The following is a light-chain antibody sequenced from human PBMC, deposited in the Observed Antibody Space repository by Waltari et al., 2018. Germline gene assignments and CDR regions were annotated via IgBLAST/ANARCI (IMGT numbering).Light chain of an antibody. J-gene: IGLJ3*02. Sequence: SYELTQPSSVSVSPGQTARITCSGDVLTAKYARWFQQKPGQAPVLVIFKDTERPSGISERFSGSSSGTTVTLTIRGAQVEDEGDYYCYAAADNNRVFGGGTKLTVL. CDR1: VLTAKY. V-gene: IGLV3-27*01. CDR2: KDT. CDR3: YAAADNNRV.